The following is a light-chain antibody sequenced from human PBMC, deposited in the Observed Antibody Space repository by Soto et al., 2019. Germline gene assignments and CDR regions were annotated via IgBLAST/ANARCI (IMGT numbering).Light chain of an antibody. CDR3: SSYTSSSTLNYV. CDR1: SSDVGGYNY. Sequence: ALTQPASVSGSPGQSITISCTGTSSDVGGYNYVSWYQQHPGKAPKLMIYDVSNRPSGVSNRFSGSKSGNTASLTISGLQAEDEADYYCSSYTSSSTLNYVFGTGTKVTVL. V-gene: IGLV2-14*01. CDR2: DVS. J-gene: IGLJ1*01.